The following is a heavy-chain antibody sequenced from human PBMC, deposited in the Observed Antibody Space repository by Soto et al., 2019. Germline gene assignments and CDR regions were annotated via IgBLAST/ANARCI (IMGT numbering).Heavy chain of an antibody. CDR1: GDSVSSNTAA. CDR2: TYYKSQWYN. CDR3: VRERKYQLLSWYWFDP. J-gene: IGHJ5*02. Sequence: PSQTLSLTCAISGDSVSSNTAAWNWIRQSPSRGLEWLGRTYYKSQWYNDYTEPVKSRITINPDTSKNQISQNLNSMTPEDTNIFYCVRERKYQLLSWYWFDPWGQGTLVTVSS. D-gene: IGHD2-2*01. V-gene: IGHV6-1*01.